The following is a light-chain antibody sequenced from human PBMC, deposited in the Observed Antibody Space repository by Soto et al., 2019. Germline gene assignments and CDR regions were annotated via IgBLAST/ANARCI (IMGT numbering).Light chain of an antibody. CDR2: DAS. V-gene: IGKV3-11*01. Sequence: EIVLTQSPATLSLSPGERATLSCRASQSVSSYLAWYQHKPGQAPRLLIYDASTRAAGIPARFSGSGPGTDFTLTISSLEPEDFAVHYLHQRSDNWPHPFGGGTKMDVK. CDR3: HQRSDNWPHP. CDR1: QSVSSY. J-gene: IGKJ4*01.